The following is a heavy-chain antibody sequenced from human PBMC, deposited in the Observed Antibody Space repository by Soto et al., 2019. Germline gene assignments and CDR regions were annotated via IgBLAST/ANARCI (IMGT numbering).Heavy chain of an antibody. CDR3: ATIYSGSNYGAIDI. Sequence: PSETLSLTCTVSGGSISSYYWSWIRQPPGKGLEWIGYIYYSESTNYNPSLKSRVTISVDTSKNQFSLKLSSVTAADTAVYYCATIYSGSNYGAIDIWGQGTMVTVSS. J-gene: IGHJ3*02. CDR2: IYYSEST. CDR1: GGSISSYY. V-gene: IGHV4-59*08. D-gene: IGHD1-26*01.